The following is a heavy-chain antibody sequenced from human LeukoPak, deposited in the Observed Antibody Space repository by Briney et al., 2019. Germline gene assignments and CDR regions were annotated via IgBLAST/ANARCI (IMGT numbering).Heavy chain of an antibody. Sequence: SETLSLTCTVSGYSISSGYYWGWIRQPPGKGLEWIGSIYYSGSTYYNPSLKSRVTISVDTSKNQFSLKLSSVTAADTAVYYCAREIYGSGSYYNVGHMDVWGKGTTVTVSS. J-gene: IGHJ6*03. V-gene: IGHV4-38-2*02. D-gene: IGHD3-10*01. CDR1: GYSISSGYY. CDR2: IYYSGST. CDR3: AREIYGSGSYYNVGHMDV.